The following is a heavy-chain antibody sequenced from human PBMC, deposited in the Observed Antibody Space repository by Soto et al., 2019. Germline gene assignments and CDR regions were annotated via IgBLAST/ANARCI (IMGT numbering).Heavy chain of an antibody. CDR1: GFTFSNAW. CDR3: TTGDHGSGSYYENYYYYGMDV. CDR2: IKSKTDGGTT. V-gene: IGHV3-15*07. J-gene: IGHJ6*02. Sequence: EVQLVESGGGLVQPGGSLRLSCAASGFTFSNAWMNWVRQAPGKGLEWVGRIKSKTDGGTTDYAAPVKGRFTISRDDSKNTLYLQMNSLKTEDTAVYYCTTGDHGSGSYYENYYYYGMDVWGQGTTVTVSS. D-gene: IGHD3-10*01.